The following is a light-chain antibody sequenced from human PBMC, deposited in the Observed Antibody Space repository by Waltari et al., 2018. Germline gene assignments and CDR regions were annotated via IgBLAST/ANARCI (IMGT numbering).Light chain of an antibody. V-gene: IGKV1-39*01. J-gene: IGKJ2*01. CDR2: AAS. CDR1: RRVSTN. CDR3: QQSFNVPYT. Sequence: DIQMTQSPSSLSASVGDRVTITCRASRRVSTNLNWYQQKPGKGPRLRIYAASSLQGGVPQRFSGSGSGTDFTLTISSLQPEDFATYSCQQSFNVPYTFGQGTKLEL.